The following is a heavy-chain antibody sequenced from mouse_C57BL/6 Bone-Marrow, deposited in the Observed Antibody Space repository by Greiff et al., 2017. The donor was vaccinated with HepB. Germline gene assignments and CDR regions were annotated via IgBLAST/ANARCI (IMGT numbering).Heavy chain of an antibody. Sequence: QVQLQQPGAELVKPGASVKMSCKASGYTFTSYWITWVKQRPGQGLEWIGRIDPANGNTKYAPKFQGKATITADTSSNTAYLQLSSLTSEDTAIYYCAREDYDGYYKDFDYWGQGTTLTVSS. J-gene: IGHJ2*01. D-gene: IGHD2-3*01. CDR3: AREDYDGYYKDFDY. CDR2: IDPANGNT. CDR1: GYTFTSYW. V-gene: IGHV1-55*01.